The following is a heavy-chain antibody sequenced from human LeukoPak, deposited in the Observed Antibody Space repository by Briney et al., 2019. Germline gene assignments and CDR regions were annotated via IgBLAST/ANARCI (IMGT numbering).Heavy chain of an antibody. D-gene: IGHD2-2*02. CDR1: GFTFSAYG. J-gene: IGHJ5*01. CDR2: IPYDSSNK. Sequence: GGSLRLSCAASGFTFSAYGMHWLRQAPGKGLEWVAVIPYDSSNKYYTDSVQGRFTISRDNSKSTLYLQMNSLRADDTAVYYCAKNRIPTSITPDSWGQGTLVTVSS. V-gene: IGHV3-30*18. CDR3: AKNRIPTSITPDS.